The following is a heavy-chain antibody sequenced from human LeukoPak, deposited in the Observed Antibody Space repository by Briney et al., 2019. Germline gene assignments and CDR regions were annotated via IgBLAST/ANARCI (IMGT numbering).Heavy chain of an antibody. D-gene: IGHD1-26*01. CDR3: AKDESGSYDF. Sequence: PGRSLRLSCAASGFTFSNYGMHWVRQAPGKGLEWVALISNDGAKRCRADSVKGRFTISRDTTKNTVYLQMNSLRPEDTAVYYCAKDESGSYDFWGQGTLVTVSS. V-gene: IGHV3-30*18. CDR1: GFTFSNYG. J-gene: IGHJ4*02. CDR2: ISNDGAKR.